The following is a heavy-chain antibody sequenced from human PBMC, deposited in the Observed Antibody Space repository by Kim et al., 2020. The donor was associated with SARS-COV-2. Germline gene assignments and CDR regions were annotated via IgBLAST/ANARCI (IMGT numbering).Heavy chain of an antibody. J-gene: IGHJ5*02. CDR2: ISGSGGST. CDR3: APHGDHNWFDP. D-gene: IGHD4-17*01. CDR1: GFTFSSYA. V-gene: IGHV3-23*01. Sequence: GGSLRLSCAASGFTFSSYAMSWVRQAPGKGLEWVSAISGSGGSTYYADPVKGRLTISRDNSKNTLYLQMNSLRAEDTAVYYCAPHGDHNWFDPWGQGTLVTVSS.